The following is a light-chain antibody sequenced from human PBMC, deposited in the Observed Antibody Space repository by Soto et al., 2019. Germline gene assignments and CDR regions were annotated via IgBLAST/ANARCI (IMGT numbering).Light chain of an antibody. CDR2: EVS. Sequence: QSVLTQPASVSGSPGQSITISCTGISSDVGDYNYVSWYQQHPGKAPKLMIYEVSNRPSGVSNRFSGSKSDNSASLTISGLQSEDEADYYCSSYTSGSTLYVFGPGTQLTVL. J-gene: IGLJ7*01. CDR3: SSYTSGSTLYV. V-gene: IGLV2-14*03. CDR1: SSDVGDYNY.